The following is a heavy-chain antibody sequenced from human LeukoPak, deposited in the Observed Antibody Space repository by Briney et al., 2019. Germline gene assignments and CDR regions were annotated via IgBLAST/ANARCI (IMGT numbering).Heavy chain of an antibody. CDR2: IYHGGTT. D-gene: IGHD3-22*01. Sequence: SETLSLTCAVSGSSISSGYYWGWIRQPPGKGLEWIGSIYHGGTTYYNPSLKRRVTVSVDTSKNQFSLKLSSVTAADTAMYYCGAGDSSGQIDYWGQGTLVTVSS. J-gene: IGHJ4*02. V-gene: IGHV4-38-2*01. CDR3: GAGDSSGQIDY. CDR1: GSSISSGYY.